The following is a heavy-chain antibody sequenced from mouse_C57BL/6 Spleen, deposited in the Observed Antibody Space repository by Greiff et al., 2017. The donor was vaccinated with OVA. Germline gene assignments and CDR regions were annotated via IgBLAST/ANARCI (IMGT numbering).Heavy chain of an antibody. CDR1: GFTFSDYG. J-gene: IGHJ4*01. Sequence: EVQVVESGGGLVKPGGSLKLSCAASGFTFSDYGMHWVRQAPEKGLEWVAYISSGSSTIYYADTVKGRFTISRDNAKNTLFLQMTSLRSEDTAMYYCARPYYYGSSNYAMDYWGQGTSVTVSS. D-gene: IGHD1-1*01. CDR2: ISSGSSTI. CDR3: ARPYYYGSSNYAMDY. V-gene: IGHV5-17*01.